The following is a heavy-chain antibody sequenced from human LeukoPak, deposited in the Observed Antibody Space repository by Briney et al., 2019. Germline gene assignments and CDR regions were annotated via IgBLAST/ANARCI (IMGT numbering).Heavy chain of an antibody. Sequence: GGSLRLSCAASGFTFSSYAMSWVRQAPGNGLEWVSTFSGGGGTTYYADSVKGRFTISRDNYKNTLYLQTNSLRADDTAVYYCAKGWSHFTGFEYWGQGTLVTVSS. V-gene: IGHV3-23*01. J-gene: IGHJ4*02. CDR3: AKGWSHFTGFEY. D-gene: IGHD1-26*01. CDR2: FSGGGGTT. CDR1: GFTFSSYA.